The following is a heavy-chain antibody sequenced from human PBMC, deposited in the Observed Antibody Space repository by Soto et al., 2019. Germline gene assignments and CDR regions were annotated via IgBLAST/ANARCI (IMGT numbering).Heavy chain of an antibody. J-gene: IGHJ6*03. V-gene: IGHV3-30*03. D-gene: IGHD2-15*01. CDR3: ARDDILCSGGSCHGVPMAV. CDR1: GFTFSSYG. Sequence: GGSLRLSCAASGFTFSSYGMHWVRQAPGKGLEWVAVISYDGSNKYYADSVKGRFTISRDNSKNMLYLQMDSLRAEDTAVYYCARDDILCSGGSCHGVPMAVWGKGTTVTVSS. CDR2: ISYDGSNK.